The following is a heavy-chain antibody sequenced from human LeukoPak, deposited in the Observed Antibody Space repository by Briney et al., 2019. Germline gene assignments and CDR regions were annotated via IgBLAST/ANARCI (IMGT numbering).Heavy chain of an antibody. CDR2: INHSGST. CDR1: GGSFSGYY. J-gene: IGHJ5*02. D-gene: IGHD6-13*01. V-gene: IGHV4-34*01. CDR3: ASLVAAAGYWWFDP. Sequence: SETLSLTCAVYGGSFSGYYWSWIRKPPGKGLEWIGEINHSGSTNYNPSLKSRVTISVDTSKNQFSLKLSSVTAADTAVYYCASLVAAAGYWWFDPWGQGTLVTVSS.